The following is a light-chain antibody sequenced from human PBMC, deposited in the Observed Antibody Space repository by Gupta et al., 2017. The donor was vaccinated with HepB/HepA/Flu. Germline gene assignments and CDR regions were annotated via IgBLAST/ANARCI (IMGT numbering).Light chain of an antibody. Sequence: DIQMTQSPSTLSASVGDRVTITCRASQSISTWLAWYQQKPGKAPKSLIYKASSLESGVPSRFSGSGSGTEFTLTISSLQPDDFATYYCQQDNSYWIFGQGTKVEIK. CDR2: KAS. J-gene: IGKJ1*01. V-gene: IGKV1-5*03. CDR1: QSISTW. CDR3: QQDNSYWI.